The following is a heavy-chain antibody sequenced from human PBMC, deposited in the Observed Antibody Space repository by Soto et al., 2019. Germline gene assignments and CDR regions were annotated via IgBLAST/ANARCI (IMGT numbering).Heavy chain of an antibody. J-gene: IGHJ3*02. CDR1: GYTFTTYA. CDR3: AREAGAGVGYSGDFDI. CDR2: ISAGNGNA. Sequence: QVQLVQSGAEVKKPGASVKVSCKASGYTFTTYAMHWVRQAPGQRRAWMGWISAGNGNAKYSQNFQGRVTITRETSASKDYMGLSRLRSEDTAIYYCAREAGAGVGYSGDFDIWGQGTMVTVSS. V-gene: IGHV1-3*01. D-gene: IGHD3-10*01.